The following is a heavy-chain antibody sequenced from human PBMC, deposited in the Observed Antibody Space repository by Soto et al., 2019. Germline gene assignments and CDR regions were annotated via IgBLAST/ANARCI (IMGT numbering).Heavy chain of an antibody. CDR2: ISYDGSNK. CDR3: ARDPAY. V-gene: IGHV3-30-3*01. CDR1: GFTFSSYA. Sequence: GGSLRLSCAASGFTFSSYAMHWVRQAPGKGLEWVAVISYDGSNKYYADSVKGRFTISRDNSKNTLYLQMNSLRAEDTAVYYCARDPAYWGQGTLVTVSS. J-gene: IGHJ4*02.